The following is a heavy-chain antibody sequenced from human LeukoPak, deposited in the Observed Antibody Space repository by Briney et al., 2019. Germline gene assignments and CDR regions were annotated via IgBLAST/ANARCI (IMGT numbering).Heavy chain of an antibody. Sequence: GGSLRLSCVASGFTFSSHWMHWVRQVPGKGLMWVSRINGDGSRIHYGDSVKGRFTISRDNAKNTLYLQMTSLRGDDAAIYFCARDALGGRTKFDSWGHGSLVTVSS. J-gene: IGHJ4*01. CDR2: INGDGSRI. D-gene: IGHD3-16*01. CDR3: ARDALGGRTKFDS. CDR1: GFTFSSHW. V-gene: IGHV3-74*01.